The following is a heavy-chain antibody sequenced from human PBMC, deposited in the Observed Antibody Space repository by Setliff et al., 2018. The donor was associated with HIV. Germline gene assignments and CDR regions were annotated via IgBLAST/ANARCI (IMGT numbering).Heavy chain of an antibody. CDR1: GYTFTSYG. D-gene: IGHD2-2*01. Sequence: ASVKVSCKASGYTFTSYGISWVRQAPGQGLEWMGGIIPILGIANYAQKLQGRATMTTDTSTSTAYMELRSLRSDDTAVYYCARGPPIVVVPAALLTFDYWGQGTLVTVSS. CDR2: IIPILGIA. V-gene: IGHV1-18*01. CDR3: ARGPPIVVVPAALLTFDY. J-gene: IGHJ4*02.